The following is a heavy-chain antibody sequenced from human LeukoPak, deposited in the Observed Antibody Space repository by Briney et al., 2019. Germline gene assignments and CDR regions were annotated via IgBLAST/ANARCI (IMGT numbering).Heavy chain of an antibody. CDR2: ISYDGSNK. CDR1: GFTFSSYG. J-gene: IGHJ4*02. V-gene: IGHV3-30*18. CDR3: AKPYYGSGSYMGHFDY. D-gene: IGHD3-10*01. Sequence: GGSLRLSCAASGFTFSSYGMHWVRQAPGKGLEWVAVISYDGSNKYYADSVKGRFTISRDNSKNTLYLQMNSLRAEDTAVYYCAKPYYGSGSYMGHFDYWGQGTLVTVSS.